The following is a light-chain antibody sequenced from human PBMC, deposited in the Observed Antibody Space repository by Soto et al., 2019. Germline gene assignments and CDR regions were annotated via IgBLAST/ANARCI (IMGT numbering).Light chain of an antibody. J-gene: IGKJ1*01. CDR1: QDIGND. Sequence: AIQMTQSPSSLAGSVGDRLTITCRASQDIGNDLGWYQQKPGKAPKLLIYAASSLQSGVSSRFSGCGSGTEFTLTISSLQPEDFATYYCLQVFNFPRAFGQGTKVDIK. CDR2: AAS. CDR3: LQVFNFPRA. V-gene: IGKV1-6*02.